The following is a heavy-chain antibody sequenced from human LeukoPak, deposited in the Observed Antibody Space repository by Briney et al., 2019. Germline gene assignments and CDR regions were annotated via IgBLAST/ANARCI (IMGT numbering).Heavy chain of an antibody. D-gene: IGHD6-19*01. J-gene: IGHJ4*02. CDR3: ARLSSRWYFSPDY. Sequence: SETLSLTCTVSGGCISSGGYYWSWIRQHPGKGLEWIGYIYYSGSTYYNPSLKSRVTISVDTSKNQFSLNLSSVTAADTAVYYCARLSSRWYFSPDYWGQGTLVTVSS. CDR1: GGCISSGGYY. CDR2: IYYSGST. V-gene: IGHV4-31*03.